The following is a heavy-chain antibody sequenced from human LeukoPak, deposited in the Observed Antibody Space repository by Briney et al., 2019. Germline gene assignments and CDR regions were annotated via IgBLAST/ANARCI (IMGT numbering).Heavy chain of an antibody. CDR1: GESFSGYY. Sequence: SETLSLTCAVYGESFSGYYCTWIRQPPGKGLEWIGEINHSGSTSYNPSLKSRVTISLDTSKNQFSLKLSSVTAADTAVYYCARVRIYGSGSDHFDYWGQGTLVTVSS. D-gene: IGHD3-10*01. J-gene: IGHJ4*02. CDR3: ARVRIYGSGSDHFDY. CDR2: INHSGST. V-gene: IGHV4-34*01.